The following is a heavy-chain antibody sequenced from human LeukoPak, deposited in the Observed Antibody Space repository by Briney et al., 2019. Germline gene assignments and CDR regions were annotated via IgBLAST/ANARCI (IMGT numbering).Heavy chain of an antibody. Sequence: SETLSLTCTVSGYSINSGYYWGWIRQPPGKGLEWIGSIYHSGSTYYNPSLKSRVTISVDTSKNQFSLKLSSVTAADTAVYYCASTIHWGQGTLVTVSS. D-gene: IGHD5-24*01. V-gene: IGHV4-38-2*02. CDR2: IYHSGST. J-gene: IGHJ4*02. CDR1: GYSINSGYY. CDR3: ASTIH.